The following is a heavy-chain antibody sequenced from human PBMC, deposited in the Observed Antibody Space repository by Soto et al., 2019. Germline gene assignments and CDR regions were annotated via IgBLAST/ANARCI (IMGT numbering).Heavy chain of an antibody. CDR3: AKVFFVVVPAAWAYYFDY. CDR1: GFTFSSYA. D-gene: IGHD2-2*01. J-gene: IGHJ4*02. Sequence: GGSLRLSCAASGFTFSSYAMSWVRQAPGKGLEWVSAISGSGGSTYYADSVKGRFTISRDNSKNTLYLQMNSLRAEDTAVYYCAKVFFVVVPAAWAYYFDYWGQGTLVTVSS. V-gene: IGHV3-23*01. CDR2: ISGSGGST.